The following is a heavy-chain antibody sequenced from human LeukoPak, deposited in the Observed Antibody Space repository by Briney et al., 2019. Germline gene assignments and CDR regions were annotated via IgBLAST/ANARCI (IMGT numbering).Heavy chain of an antibody. D-gene: IGHD3-10*01. CDR2: MNPNSGNT. J-gene: IGHJ5*02. CDR1: GYTFTSYD. V-gene: IGHV1-8*01. CDR3: ARDGSGSYWAYYNWFDP. Sequence: ASVKVSCKASGYTFTSYDINWVRQATGQGLEWMGWMNPNSGNTGYAQKFQGRVTLTRNTSISTAYMELSSLRSDDTAVYYCARDGSGSYWAYYNWFDPWGQGILVTVSS.